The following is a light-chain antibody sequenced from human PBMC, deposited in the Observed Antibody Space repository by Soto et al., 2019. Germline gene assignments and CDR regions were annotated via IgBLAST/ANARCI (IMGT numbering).Light chain of an antibody. V-gene: IGKV3-15*01. CDR1: HSVNSH. CDR3: QQYSNWPPLT. J-gene: IGKJ5*01. Sequence: VTQSPSTLSVSTGERVTLSCRTSHSVNSHVAWYQQKPGQAPRLLLYGASTRATGIPVRFSGSGSGTDFTLTISRLEPEDFAVFYCQQYSNWPPLTFGQGTRLEIK. CDR2: GAS.